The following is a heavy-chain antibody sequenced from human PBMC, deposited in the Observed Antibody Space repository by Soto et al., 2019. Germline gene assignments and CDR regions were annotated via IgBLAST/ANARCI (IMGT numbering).Heavy chain of an antibody. CDR3: ARDLDSSGYLGY. Sequence: LRLSCAASGFTFSSYGMHWVRQAPGKGLEWVAVIWYDGSNKYYADSVKGRFTISRDNSKNTLYLQMNSLRAEDTAVYYCARDLDSSGYLGYWGQGTLVTVSS. D-gene: IGHD3-22*01. CDR2: IWYDGSNK. J-gene: IGHJ4*02. CDR1: GFTFSSYG. V-gene: IGHV3-33*01.